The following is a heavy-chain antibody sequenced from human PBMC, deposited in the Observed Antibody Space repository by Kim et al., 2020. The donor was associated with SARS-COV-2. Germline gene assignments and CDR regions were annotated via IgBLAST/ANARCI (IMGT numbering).Heavy chain of an antibody. J-gene: IGHJ5*02. CDR1: GFNFGDYA. D-gene: IGHD6-19*01. Sequence: SLRLSCLASGFNFGDYAMHWVRQRPGKGLEWVSGLSWSSYNLGYVDSVMGRFTISRDNAKNSLYLQMESLRPEDTAVYYCVRGTDNSPFVAGPWGHGTLVTVTS. CDR2: LSWSSYNL. CDR3: VRGTDNSPFVAGP. V-gene: IGHV3-9*01.